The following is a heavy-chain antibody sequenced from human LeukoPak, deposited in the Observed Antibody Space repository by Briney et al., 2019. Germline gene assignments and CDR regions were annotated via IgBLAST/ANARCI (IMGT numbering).Heavy chain of an antibody. CDR3: ARGGMRVAGTGGIQH. Sequence: ASVKVSCKASGYSFTTYYIFWVRQAPGQGLEWMGMINPSAGNTGYAQRFQGRVTMTRDTSTSTVYMELRSLRSDDTAVYYCARGGMRVAGTGGIQHWGQGTLVTVSS. J-gene: IGHJ1*01. CDR2: INPSAGNT. D-gene: IGHD6-19*01. CDR1: GYSFTTYY. V-gene: IGHV1-46*01.